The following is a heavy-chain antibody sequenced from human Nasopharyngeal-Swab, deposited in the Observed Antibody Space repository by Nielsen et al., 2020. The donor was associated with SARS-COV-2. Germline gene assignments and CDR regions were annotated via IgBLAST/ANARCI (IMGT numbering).Heavy chain of an antibody. CDR3: ARSLYYYDSSGYFSHAFGI. V-gene: IGHV1-8*01. CDR2: MNPNSGNT. D-gene: IGHD3-22*01. Sequence: ASVKVSCKASGYTFTSYDINWVRQATGQGLEWMGWMNPNSGNTGYAQKFQGRVTMTRNTSISTAYMELSSLRSEDTAVYYCARSLYYYDSSGYFSHAFGIWGQGTMVTVSS. J-gene: IGHJ3*02. CDR1: GYTFTSYD.